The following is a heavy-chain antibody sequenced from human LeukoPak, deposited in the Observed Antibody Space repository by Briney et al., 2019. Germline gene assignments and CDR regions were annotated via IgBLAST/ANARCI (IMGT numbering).Heavy chain of an antibody. V-gene: IGHV4-39*01. CDR2: IYYSGST. CDR1: GGSIRSSTYY. J-gene: IGHJ5*02. Sequence: SETLSHTCTVSGGSIRSSTYYGAWIRQPPGKGLEWIGNIYYSGSTYYNPSLKSRVTISVDTSKNQFSLKLSSVTAADTAVYYCARRFSGDYGFPIHNCFDPWGQGTLVTVSS. CDR3: ARRFSGDYGFPIHNCFDP. D-gene: IGHD4/OR15-4a*01.